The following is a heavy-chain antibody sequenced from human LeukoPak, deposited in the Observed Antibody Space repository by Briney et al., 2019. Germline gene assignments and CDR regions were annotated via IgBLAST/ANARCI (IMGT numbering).Heavy chain of an antibody. CDR3: TTDMNYYDSSGYYYAFDY. V-gene: IGHV3-15*01. J-gene: IGHJ4*02. CDR1: GFTFSNAW. CDR2: IKSKTDGGTT. Sequence: GGSLRLSCAPSGFTFSNAWMSWVRQAPGKGLEWVGRIKSKTDGGTTDYAAPVKGRFTISRDDSKNTLYLQMNSLKTEDTAVYYCTTDMNYYDSSGYYYAFDYWGQGTLVTVSS. D-gene: IGHD3-22*01.